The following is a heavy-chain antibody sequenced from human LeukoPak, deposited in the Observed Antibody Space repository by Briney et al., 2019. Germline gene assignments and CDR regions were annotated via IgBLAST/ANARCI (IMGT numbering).Heavy chain of an antibody. J-gene: IGHJ4*02. CDR1: GFSVSSNY. CDR2: IYSGDST. V-gene: IGHV3-66*01. D-gene: IGHD2-15*01. CDR3: ARDGGGYCSGGSCYPRWLD. Sequence: GGSLRLSCAASGFSVSSNYMSWVRQAPGKGLEWVSVIYSGDSTYYADSVKGRFAISRDNTNNALILQMNSLRVEDTAMYYCARDGGGYCSGGSCYPRWLDWGQGILVTVSS.